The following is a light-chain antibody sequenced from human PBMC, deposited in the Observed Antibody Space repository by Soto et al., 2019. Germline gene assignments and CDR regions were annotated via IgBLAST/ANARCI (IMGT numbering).Light chain of an antibody. CDR1: QSVTNNF. CDR3: QQYATPLFT. CDR2: GAS. V-gene: IGKV3-20*01. J-gene: IGKJ3*01. Sequence: IVLTQSPGTLSLSPGERATLSCGASQSVTNNFLAWYQLKPGQAPRLLIYGASSRATGVPGRFSGSGSGTDFTLTISRLEPGDFAVYYCQQYATPLFTFGPGTKV.